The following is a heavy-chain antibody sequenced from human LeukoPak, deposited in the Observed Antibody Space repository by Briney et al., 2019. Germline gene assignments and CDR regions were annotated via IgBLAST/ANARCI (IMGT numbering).Heavy chain of an antibody. J-gene: IGHJ4*02. CDR3: AREWSLELDY. D-gene: IGHD3-3*01. V-gene: IGHV1-69*06. CDR2: IIPIFGTA. CDR1: GGTFSSYA. Sequence: GSSVKVSCKASGGTFSSYAISWVRQALGQGLEWMGGIIPIFGTANYAQKFQGRVTITADKSTSTAYMELSSLRSEDTAVYYCAREWSLELDYWGQGTLVTVSS.